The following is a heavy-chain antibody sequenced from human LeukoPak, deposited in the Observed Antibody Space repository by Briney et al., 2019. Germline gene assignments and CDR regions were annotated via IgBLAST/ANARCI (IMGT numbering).Heavy chain of an antibody. J-gene: IGHJ4*02. CDR2: INPNSGGT. V-gene: IGHV1-2*02. CDR3: ARGLLVPAAPFDY. Sequence: ASVKVSCKASGYTFTGYYMHWVRQAPGQGLEWMGWINPNSGGTNYAQKFQGRVTMTRDTSISTAYMELSRLRSDVTAVYYCARGLLVPAAPFDYWGQGTLVTVSS. D-gene: IGHD2-2*01. CDR1: GYTFTGYY.